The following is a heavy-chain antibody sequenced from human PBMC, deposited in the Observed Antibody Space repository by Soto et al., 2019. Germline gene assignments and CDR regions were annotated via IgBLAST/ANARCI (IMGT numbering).Heavy chain of an antibody. J-gene: IGHJ6*02. CDR3: ARERYQVISDGMDV. Sequence: ASVKVSCMASAYTFTGYYVHWVREAPGQGLEWMGWINPETGGTSYAQKFQGRVTLSRDTSINTAYLEVSRLRFDDAAVYFCARERYQVISDGMDVWGQGTTVTVSS. CDR2: INPETGGT. V-gene: IGHV1-2*02. CDR1: AYTFTGYY. D-gene: IGHD2-2*01.